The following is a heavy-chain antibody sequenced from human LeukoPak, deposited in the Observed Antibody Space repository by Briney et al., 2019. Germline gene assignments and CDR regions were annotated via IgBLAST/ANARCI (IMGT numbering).Heavy chain of an antibody. CDR2: IRYDGSSE. Sequence: PGGSLRLSCAASGFTFSGFGMHWVRQAPGKGLEWVAFIRYDGSSEYYADSVKGRFTISRDNSKNTLYLQMNSLRPEVTAVYYCQANGASKGLVYWGHGTLVSVSS. D-gene: IGHD7-27*01. V-gene: IGHV3-30*02. CDR3: QANGASKGLVY. CDR1: GFTFSGFG. J-gene: IGHJ4*01.